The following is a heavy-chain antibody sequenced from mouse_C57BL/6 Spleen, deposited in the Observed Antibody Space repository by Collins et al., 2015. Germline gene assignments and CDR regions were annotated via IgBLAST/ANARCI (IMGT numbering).Heavy chain of an antibody. CDR3: ARWRDYYYGSSPYWYFDV. J-gene: IGHJ1*01. CDR1: GYSITSDYA. CDR2: ISYSGST. V-gene: IGHV3-2*02. D-gene: IGHD1-1*01. Sequence: DVQLQESGPGLVKPSQSLSLTCTVTGYSITSDYAWNWIRQFPGNKLEWMGYISYSGSTSYNPSLKSRISITRDTSKNQFFLQLNSVTTEDTATYYCARWRDYYYGSSPYWYFDVWGAGTTVTVSS.